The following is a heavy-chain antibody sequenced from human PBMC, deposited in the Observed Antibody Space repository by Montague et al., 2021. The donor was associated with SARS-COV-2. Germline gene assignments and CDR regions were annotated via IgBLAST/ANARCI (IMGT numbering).Heavy chain of an antibody. Sequence: SLRLSCAASGFTFSSHSMNWDRQAPGKGLEWVSSISSSSSYIYYADSVTGRFTIPRDNAKNSLYLQMNSLRAEDTAVYYCARDLDIVVVPAAEPYYYYGMDVWGQGTTVTVSS. J-gene: IGHJ6*02. V-gene: IGHV3-21*01. CDR2: ISSSSSYI. D-gene: IGHD2-2*01. CDR1: GFTFSSHS. CDR3: ARDLDIVVVPAAEPYYYYGMDV.